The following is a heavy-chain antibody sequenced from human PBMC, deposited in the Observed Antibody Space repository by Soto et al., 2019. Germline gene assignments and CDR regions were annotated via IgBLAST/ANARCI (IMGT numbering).Heavy chain of an antibody. Sequence: GGSLRLSCAASGFTFSNYAMSWVRQAPGKGLEWVAGISAGGGTAYHADSVKGRLIISRDNSMNTLYLQMNSLRVEDTAIYYCAKDDCSGGSCYSNYWGQGSLVTVSS. CDR1: GFTFSNYA. J-gene: IGHJ4*02. CDR3: AKDDCSGGSCYSNY. D-gene: IGHD2-15*01. V-gene: IGHV3-23*01. CDR2: ISAGGGTA.